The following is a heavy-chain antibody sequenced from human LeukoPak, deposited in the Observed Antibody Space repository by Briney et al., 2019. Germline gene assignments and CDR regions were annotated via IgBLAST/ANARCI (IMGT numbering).Heavy chain of an antibody. D-gene: IGHD2-2*01. V-gene: IGHV3-23*01. Sequence: GGSLRLSCAASGFTFSSYAMSWVRQAPGKGLEWVSAISGSGGSTYYADSVKGRFTISRDNSKNTLYLQMNSLRAEDTAVYYCAKTRLTSEVIVPADYYMDVWGKGTTVTVSS. CDR2: ISGSGGST. CDR3: AKTRLTSEVIVPADYYMDV. J-gene: IGHJ6*03. CDR1: GFTFSSYA.